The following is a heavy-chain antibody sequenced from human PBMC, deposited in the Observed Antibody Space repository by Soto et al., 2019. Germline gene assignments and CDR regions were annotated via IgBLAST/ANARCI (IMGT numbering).Heavy chain of an antibody. CDR3: AREYQQLVQGEYYYYYYGMDV. CDR2: ISDYNGNT. J-gene: IGHJ6*02. CDR1: GYTFTSYG. V-gene: IGHV1-18*04. D-gene: IGHD6-13*01. Sequence: GASVKVSCKASGYTFTSYGISWVRQAPGQGLEWMGWISDYNGNTNYAQKLQGRVTMTTDTSTSTAYMELRSLRSDDTAVYYCAREYQQLVQGEYYYYYYGMDVWGQGTTVTVSS.